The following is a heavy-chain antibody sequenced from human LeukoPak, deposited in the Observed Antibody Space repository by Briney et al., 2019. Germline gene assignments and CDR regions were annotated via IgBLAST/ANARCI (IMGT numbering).Heavy chain of an antibody. D-gene: IGHD6-19*01. Sequence: SETLSLTCTVSGGSISSYYWSWIRQPPGKGLEWIGYIYYSGSTNYNPSLKSRVTISVDTSKNQFSLELSSVTAADTAVYYCARLGSGWQGPDYWGQGTLVTVSS. V-gene: IGHV4-59*01. CDR2: IYYSGST. J-gene: IGHJ4*02. CDR1: GGSISSYY. CDR3: ARLGSGWQGPDY.